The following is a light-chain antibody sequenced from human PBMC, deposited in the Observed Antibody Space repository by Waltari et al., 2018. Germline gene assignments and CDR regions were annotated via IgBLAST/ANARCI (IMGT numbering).Light chain of an antibody. CDR2: DAS. J-gene: IGKJ5*01. CDR3: QQLNSYPNT. Sequence: SQYTQSPSSLSPSVVDRVTITCRASQGISSNLAWYQQKPGKAPKLLISDASTLHSGVPLRFSGSGSGTDFTLTISSLEPEDFAMYYCQQLNSYPNTFGQGTRLEIK. V-gene: IGKV1-9*01. CDR1: QGISSN.